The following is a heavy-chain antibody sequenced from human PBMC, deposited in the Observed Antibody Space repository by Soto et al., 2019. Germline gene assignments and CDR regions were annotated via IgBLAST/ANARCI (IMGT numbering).Heavy chain of an antibody. J-gene: IGHJ4*02. CDR3: ARDPDDYIWGSYRHSPTFDY. CDR1: GFTFSDYY. Sequence: QVQLVESGGGLVKPGGSLRLSCAASGFTFSDYYMSWIRQAPGKGLEWVSYISSSGSTIYYADSVKGRFTISRDNAKNSLYLQMNSLRAEETAVYYCARDPDDYIWGSYRHSPTFDYWGQGTLVTVSS. CDR2: ISSSGSTI. D-gene: IGHD3-16*02. V-gene: IGHV3-11*01.